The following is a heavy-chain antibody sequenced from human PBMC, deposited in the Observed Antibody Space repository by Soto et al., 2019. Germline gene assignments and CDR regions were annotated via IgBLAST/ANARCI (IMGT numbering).Heavy chain of an antibody. CDR1: GYTFTSYG. CDR3: ARVGEYYYDSSGSQGAFDI. Sequence: ASVKVSCKASGYTFTSYGISWVRQAPGQGLEWMGWISAYNGNTNYAQKLQGRVTMTTDTSTSTAYMELRSLRSDDTAVYYCARVGEYYYDSSGSQGAFDIWGQGTMVTVSS. V-gene: IGHV1-18*01. J-gene: IGHJ3*02. CDR2: ISAYNGNT. D-gene: IGHD3-22*01.